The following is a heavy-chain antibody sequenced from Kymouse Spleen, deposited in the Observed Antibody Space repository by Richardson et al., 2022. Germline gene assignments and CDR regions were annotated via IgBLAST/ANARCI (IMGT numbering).Heavy chain of an antibody. J-gene: IGHJ6*02. CDR1: GFTVSSNY. CDR2: IYSCGST. V-gene: IGHV3-66*03. D-gene: IGHD3-3*01. Sequence: EVQLVESGGGLIQPGGSLRLSCAASGFTVSSNYMSWVRQAPGKGLEWVSVIYSCGSTYYADSVKGRFTISRDNSKNTLYLQMNSLRAEDTAVYYCARNGITIFGVVIIKVLLLRYGRLGPRDHGHRLL. CDR3: ARNGITIFGVVIIKVLLLRYGR.